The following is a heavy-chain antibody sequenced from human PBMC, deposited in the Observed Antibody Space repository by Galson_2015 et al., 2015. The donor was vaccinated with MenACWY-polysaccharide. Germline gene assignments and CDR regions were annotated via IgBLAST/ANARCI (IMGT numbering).Heavy chain of an antibody. CDR2: ISSSSSTV. J-gene: IGHJ6*02. D-gene: IGHD6-19*01. Sequence: SLRLSCAVSGFTFSGYSMNWVRQAPGKGLEWLSYISSSSSTVYYADSVRGRFTISRDNAKDSLYLQMNSLTAEDTALYYCVRGSSGWRGMDVWGQGTTVTVSS. V-gene: IGHV3-48*01. CDR1: GFTFSGYS. CDR3: VRGSSGWRGMDV.